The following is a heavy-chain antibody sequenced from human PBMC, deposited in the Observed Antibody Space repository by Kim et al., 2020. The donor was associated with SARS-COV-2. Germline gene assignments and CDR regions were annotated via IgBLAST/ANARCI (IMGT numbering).Heavy chain of an antibody. Sequence: GGSLRLSCAASGFTFRSYAMSWVRQVPGKGLEWVSVIYTGATATYYADSVKGRFTISRDDSKNTLYLQMNSLRAEDTAVYYCAKNFFFFISNRHDDYWG. V-gene: IGHV3-23*03. J-gene: IGHJ4*01. CDR3: AKNFFFFISNRHDDY. CDR1: GFTFRSYA. CDR2: IYTGATAT. D-gene: IGHD3-3*01.